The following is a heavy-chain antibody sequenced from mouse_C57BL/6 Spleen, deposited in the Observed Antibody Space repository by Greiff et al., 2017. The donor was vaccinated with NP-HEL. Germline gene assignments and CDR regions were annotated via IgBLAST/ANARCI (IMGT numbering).Heavy chain of an antibody. CDR1: GFSLTSYG. Sequence: QVQLKESGPGLVQPSQSLSITCTVSGFSLTSYGVHWVRQSPGKGLEWLGVIWSGGSTDYNAAFISRLSISKDNSKSQVFFKMNSLQADDTAIYYCARNFGGNRGSAMDYWGQGTSVTVSS. CDR3: ARNFGGNRGSAMDY. D-gene: IGHD2-1*01. V-gene: IGHV2-2*01. CDR2: IWSGGST. J-gene: IGHJ4*01.